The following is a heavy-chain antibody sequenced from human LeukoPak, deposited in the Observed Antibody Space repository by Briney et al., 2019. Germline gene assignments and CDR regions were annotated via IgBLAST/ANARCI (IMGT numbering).Heavy chain of an antibody. Sequence: SVKVSCKASGGTFSSYGIIWVRQAPGQGLEWMGGINPILSTANYAHKFRDRVTLTTDESTSTTYMELRGLRSEDTALYYCARAFLRGAHYYYYMDVWGGGTTVTVS. CDR2: INPILSTA. CDR1: GGTFSSYG. CDR3: ARAFLRGAHYYYYMDV. J-gene: IGHJ6*03. V-gene: IGHV1-69*05.